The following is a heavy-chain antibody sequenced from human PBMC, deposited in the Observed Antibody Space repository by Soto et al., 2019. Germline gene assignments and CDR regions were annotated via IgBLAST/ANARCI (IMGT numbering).Heavy chain of an antibody. D-gene: IGHD5-12*01. V-gene: IGHV2-5*02. CDR3: AQSVWDGYNYPFDY. CDR2: IYWDDDK. Sequence: SGPTLVNPTQTLTLTCTFSGFSLSTSGVGVGWIRQPPGKALEWLALIYWDDDKRYSPSLKSRLTITKDTSKNQVVLTMTNMDPVDAATYYCAQSVWDGYNYPFDYWGQGTLVTVPS. J-gene: IGHJ4*02. CDR1: GFSLSTSGVG.